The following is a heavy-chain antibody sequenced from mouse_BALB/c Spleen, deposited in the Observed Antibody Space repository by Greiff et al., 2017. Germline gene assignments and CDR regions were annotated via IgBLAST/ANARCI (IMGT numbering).Heavy chain of an antibody. CDR1: GFTFSDYY. D-gene: IGHD1-1*01. V-gene: IGHV5-4*02. CDR2: ISDGGSYT. Sequence: EVQLVESGGGLVKPGGSLKLSCAASGFTFSDYYMYWVRQTPEKRLEWVATISDGGSYTYYPDSVKGRFTISRDNAKNNLYLQMSSLKSEDTAMYYCARGGTTVVAPFDYWGQGTTLTVSS. CDR3: ARGGTTVVAPFDY. J-gene: IGHJ2*01.